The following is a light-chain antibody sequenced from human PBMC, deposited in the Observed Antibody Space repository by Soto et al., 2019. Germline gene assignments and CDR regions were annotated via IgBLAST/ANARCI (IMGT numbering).Light chain of an antibody. CDR3: SSYTTSTTVV. CDR2: EVS. V-gene: IGLV2-14*03. Sequence: SGRTQPASVFGSPGQSITFSCTGTSSDVGGYNFVSWYQQHPGKAPKLMIYEVSSRPSGVSNRFSGSKSGNTASLTISGLQPEDEADYYCSSYTTSTTVVFGTGTRVTVL. J-gene: IGLJ1*01. CDR1: SSDVGGYNF.